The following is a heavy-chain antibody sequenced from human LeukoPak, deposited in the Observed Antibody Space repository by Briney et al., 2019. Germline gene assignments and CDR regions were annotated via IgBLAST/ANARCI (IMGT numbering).Heavy chain of an antibody. CDR2: IYYSGST. Sequence: SETLSLTCTVSGGSISSYYWSWIRQPPGKGLEWIGYIYYSGSTNYNPSLMSRVTISVDTSKNQFSLKLSSVTAADTAVYYCAGLRYFDWLPDYWGQGTLVTVSS. D-gene: IGHD3-9*01. J-gene: IGHJ4*02. CDR1: GGSISSYY. CDR3: AGLRYFDWLPDY. V-gene: IGHV4-59*08.